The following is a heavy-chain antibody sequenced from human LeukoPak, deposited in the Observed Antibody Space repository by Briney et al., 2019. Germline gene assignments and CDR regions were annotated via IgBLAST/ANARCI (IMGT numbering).Heavy chain of an antibody. V-gene: IGHV3-64D*06. Sequence: GGSLRLSCSASGFTFSTLPMHWVRQAPGKGLEYVLGSSSNGGSTYYADSAKGRFIISRDNSKNTLYLQMSSLRPEDTAVYYCVNQISGWVYWGQGTLVTVSS. CDR1: GFTFSTLP. D-gene: IGHD6-19*01. CDR2: SSSNGGST. J-gene: IGHJ4*02. CDR3: VNQISGWVY.